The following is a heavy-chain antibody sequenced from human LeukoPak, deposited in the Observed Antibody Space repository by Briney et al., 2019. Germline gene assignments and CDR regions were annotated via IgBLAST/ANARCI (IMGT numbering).Heavy chain of an antibody. V-gene: IGHV4-59*01. CDR3: ASLDFDY. Sequence: SETLSLTCTVSGGSISSYYWSWIRQPPGKGLEWIGYIYYSGSTNYNPSLKSRVTISVDTSKNQFSLKLSSVTAADTAVYHCASLDFDYWGQGTLVTVSS. CDR2: IYYSGST. CDR1: GGSISSYY. D-gene: IGHD3-3*01. J-gene: IGHJ4*02.